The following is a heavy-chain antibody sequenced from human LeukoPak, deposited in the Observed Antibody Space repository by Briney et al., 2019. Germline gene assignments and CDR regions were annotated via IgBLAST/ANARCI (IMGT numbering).Heavy chain of an antibody. J-gene: IGHJ6*02. D-gene: IGHD4-17*01. CDR2: IWYDGSNK. CDR3: ARETTVTTFYYYYYGMDV. Sequence: PGGSLRLSCAASGFTFSSYGMHWVRQAPGKGLEWVAVIWYDGSNKCYADSVKGRFTISRDNSKNTLYLQMNSLRAEDTAVYYCARETTVTTFYYYYYGMDVWGQGTTVTVSS. CDR1: GFTFSSYG. V-gene: IGHV3-33*01.